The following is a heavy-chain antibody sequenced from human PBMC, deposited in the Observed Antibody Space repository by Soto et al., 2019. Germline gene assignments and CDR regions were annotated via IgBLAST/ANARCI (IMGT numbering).Heavy chain of an antibody. Sequence: QLQLQESGSGLVKPSQTLSLTCAVSGGSISSGGYSWSWIRQPPGKGLEWIGYIYHSGSTYYNPSLKGRVTISVERSKNQFSLKLSSVTAADTAGYYCARVSAVSLGFDPWGQGTLVTVSS. CDR3: ARVSAVSLGFDP. CDR1: GGSISSGGYS. CDR2: IYHSGST. J-gene: IGHJ5*02. D-gene: IGHD2-8*01. V-gene: IGHV4-30-2*01.